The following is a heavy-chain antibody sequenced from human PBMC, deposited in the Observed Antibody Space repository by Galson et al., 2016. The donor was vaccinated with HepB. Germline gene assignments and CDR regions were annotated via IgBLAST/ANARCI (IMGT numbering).Heavy chain of an antibody. J-gene: IGHJ4*02. D-gene: IGHD6-13*01. Sequence: SLRLSCAASGFTFSDYFMSWIRQAPGKGLEWVSYISRSSGYINYADSVKGRFTISRDNSRDALYPQMNSLNSEDTAVYFCTTSGGISGGNSWPPYWGQGTLVTVSS. CDR2: ISRSSGYI. V-gene: IGHV3-11*03. CDR3: TTSGGISGGNSWPPY. CDR1: GFTFSDYF.